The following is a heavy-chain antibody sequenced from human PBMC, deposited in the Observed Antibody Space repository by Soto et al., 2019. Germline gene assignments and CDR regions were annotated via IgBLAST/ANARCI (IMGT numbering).Heavy chain of an antibody. V-gene: IGHV4-59*11. J-gene: IGHJ5*02. D-gene: IGHD6-25*01. CDR1: GGSLSSHY. CDR3: GSVRPSGYVLS. CDR2: VYFSGNT. Sequence: PSEPLSLTCTVSGGSLSSHYWTWIRQSPGKGLEWIGYVYFSGNTNYNPSLKSRVTISIDTSKNQFSLRLASVTAADTAFYYCGSVRPSGYVLSWGQGTLVTVSS.